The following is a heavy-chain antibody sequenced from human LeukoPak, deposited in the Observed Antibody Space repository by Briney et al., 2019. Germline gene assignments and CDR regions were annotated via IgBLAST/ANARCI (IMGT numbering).Heavy chain of an antibody. CDR1: GYTFTNYG. J-gene: IGHJ4*02. CDR3: ARDIFNYYDSSDYPSPFDY. Sequence: ASVKVSCKASGYTFTNYGMSWVRQAPGQGLEWMGWINTNTGNPSYAQGFTGRFVFSLDTSVSTAYLQISRLKAEDTAVYYCARDIFNYYDSSDYPSPFDYWGQGTLVTVSS. CDR2: INTNTGNP. V-gene: IGHV7-4-1*02. D-gene: IGHD3-22*01.